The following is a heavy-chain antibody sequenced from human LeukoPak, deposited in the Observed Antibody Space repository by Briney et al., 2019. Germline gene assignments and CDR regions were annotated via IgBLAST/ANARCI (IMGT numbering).Heavy chain of an antibody. Sequence: PGGSLRLSCAASGFTFSNAWMSWVRQAPGKGLEWVGRIKSKSEGGTTDYAAPVKGRFTISRDDSKNTLYLQMNSLKTEDTAVYYCNTAASDYDSSYDYWGQGTLVTVSS. V-gene: IGHV3-15*01. CDR2: IKSKSEGGTT. CDR1: GFTFSNAW. D-gene: IGHD3-22*01. J-gene: IGHJ4*02. CDR3: NTAASDYDSSYDY.